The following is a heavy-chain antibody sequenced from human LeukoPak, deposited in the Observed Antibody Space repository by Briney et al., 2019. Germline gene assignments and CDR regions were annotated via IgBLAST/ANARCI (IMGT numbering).Heavy chain of an antibody. D-gene: IGHD4-11*01. CDR1: GGSISSYY. Sequence: PSETLSLTCTVSGGSISSYYWSWIRQPPGKGLEWIGYIYTSGSTNYNPSLKSRVTKSVDTSKNQFSLKLSSVTAADTAVYYCARRVSPNWFDPWGQGTLVTVSS. V-gene: IGHV4-4*09. CDR2: IYTSGST. CDR3: ARRVSPNWFDP. J-gene: IGHJ5*02.